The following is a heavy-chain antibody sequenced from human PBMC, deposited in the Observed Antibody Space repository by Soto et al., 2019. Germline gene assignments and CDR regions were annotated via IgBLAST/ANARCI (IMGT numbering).Heavy chain of an antibody. CDR1: GYTFTSYG. J-gene: IGHJ6*02. Sequence: ASVKVSCKASGYTFTSYGISWVRQAPGQGLEWMGWISAYNGNTNYAQKLQGRVTMTTDTSTSTAYMELRSLRSDDTAVYYCARGEVGATLVEYYQYGKDVWGQGTTVTVSS. D-gene: IGHD1-26*01. V-gene: IGHV1-18*01. CDR2: ISAYNGNT. CDR3: ARGEVGATLVEYYQYGKDV.